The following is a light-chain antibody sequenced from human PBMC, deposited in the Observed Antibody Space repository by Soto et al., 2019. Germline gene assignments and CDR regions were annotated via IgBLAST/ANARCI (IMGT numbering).Light chain of an antibody. CDR3: QESYDNPPWT. CDR1: QSISSY. CDR2: AAS. V-gene: IGKV1-39*01. J-gene: IGKJ1*01. Sequence: DIQMTQSPSSLSASIGDRVTITCRASQSISSYLNWYQQKPGKAPKLLIYAASSLQSGVPSRFSGSGSGTDFTLTISGLQVEDFATYYCQESYDNPPWTFGQGTRVEI.